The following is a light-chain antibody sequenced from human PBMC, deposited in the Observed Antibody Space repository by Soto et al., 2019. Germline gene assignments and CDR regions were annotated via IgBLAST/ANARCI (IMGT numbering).Light chain of an antibody. V-gene: IGKV1-27*01. J-gene: IGKJ3*01. CDR2: AAS. CDR3: QNYNNVPFT. CDR1: QGISNY. Sequence: DIQMTQSPSSLSASVGGRVTITCRASQGISNYLAWYQQKPGTVPKLLIYAASTLQSGVPSRFSGSGSGTYFTLTISSLLPEDAATYYCQNYNNVPFTFGPGTKVDVK.